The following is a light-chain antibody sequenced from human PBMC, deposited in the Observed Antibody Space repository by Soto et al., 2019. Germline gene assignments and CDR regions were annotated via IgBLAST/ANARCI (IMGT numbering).Light chain of an antibody. Sequence: QSVLTQPASVSGSPGQSITISCTGTSSDVGGYNYVSWYQQHPGKAPKLMIYEVSNRPSGVSNRFSGSKSGNTASQTISGLQAEDEADYYCSSYTSSITYVFGTGTKVTVL. J-gene: IGLJ1*01. V-gene: IGLV2-14*01. CDR1: SSDVGGYNY. CDR2: EVS. CDR3: SSYTSSITYV.